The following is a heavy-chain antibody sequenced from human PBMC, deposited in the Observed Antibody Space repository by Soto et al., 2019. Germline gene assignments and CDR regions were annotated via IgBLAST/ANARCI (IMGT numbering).Heavy chain of an antibody. CDR3: ARHGDYDHVDY. D-gene: IGHD4-17*01. J-gene: IGHJ4*02. V-gene: IGHV4-59*08. Sequence: SETLSLTCTVSGGSISSYYWSWIRQPPGKGLEWIGYIYYSGSTNYNPSLKSRVTISVDTSKNQFSLKLSSVTAADTAVYYCARHGDYDHVDYGGQGTLVTVSS. CDR2: IYYSGST. CDR1: GGSISSYY.